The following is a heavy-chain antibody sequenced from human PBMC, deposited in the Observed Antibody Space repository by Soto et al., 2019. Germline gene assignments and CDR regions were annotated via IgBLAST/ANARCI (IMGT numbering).Heavy chain of an antibody. Sequence: SETLSLTCTVSGGSISSSSYYWGWIRQPPGKGLEWIGSIYYSGSTYYNPSLKSRVTISVDTSKNQFSLKLSSVTAADTAVYYCARVTVIAARPGSDYWGQGTLVTVSS. J-gene: IGHJ4*02. CDR3: ARVTVIAARPGSDY. CDR1: GGSISSSSYY. CDR2: IYYSGST. V-gene: IGHV4-39*01. D-gene: IGHD6-6*01.